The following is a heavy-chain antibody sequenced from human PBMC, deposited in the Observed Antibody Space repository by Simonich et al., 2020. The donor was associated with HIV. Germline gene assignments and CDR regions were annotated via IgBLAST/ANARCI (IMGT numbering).Heavy chain of an antibody. CDR1: GYTFTNYP. Sequence: QVQFVQSGAQVKKPGASVKVSCKASGYTFTNYPIHWVRLAPGQRLEWMGWMNPNNGDTGYAQKFRGRVTMTRDTSISTAYMELSSLTSEDTAVYYCARGPLLLTGDDALDIWG. J-gene: IGHJ3*02. V-gene: IGHV1-8*02. D-gene: IGHD3-9*01. CDR3: ARGPLLLTGDDALDI. CDR2: MNPNNGDT.